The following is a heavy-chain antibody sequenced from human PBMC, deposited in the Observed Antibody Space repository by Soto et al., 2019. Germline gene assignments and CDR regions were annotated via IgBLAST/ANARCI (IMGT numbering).Heavy chain of an antibody. V-gene: IGHV3-48*03. Sequence: SCEASGFNFNSYEMNWVRQTPGKGLEWISYIGISNSNVYYAGSVKGRFTVSRDNAKNSVYLQMNSLRAEDTAVYHCAREELNCGGDCFVFWGQGTLVTVSS. CDR2: IGISNSNV. CDR1: GFNFNSYE. D-gene: IGHD2-21*01. J-gene: IGHJ4*02. CDR3: AREELNCGGDCFVF.